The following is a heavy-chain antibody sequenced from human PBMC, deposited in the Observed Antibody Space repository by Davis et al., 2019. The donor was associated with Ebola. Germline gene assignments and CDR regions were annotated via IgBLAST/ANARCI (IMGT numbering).Heavy chain of an antibody. Sequence: GESLKISCKGSGYTFTNLWITWVRQMPGKGLEWMGIIFTGDSDTRYRPSFRGQVTISADKSFKTAFLQWSSLKASDTARYYCATLRRTITGMDDGFDIWGQGTMVTVSS. J-gene: IGHJ3*02. CDR2: IFTGDSDT. D-gene: IGHD1-20*01. V-gene: IGHV5-51*01. CDR1: GYTFTNLW. CDR3: ATLRRTITGMDDGFDI.